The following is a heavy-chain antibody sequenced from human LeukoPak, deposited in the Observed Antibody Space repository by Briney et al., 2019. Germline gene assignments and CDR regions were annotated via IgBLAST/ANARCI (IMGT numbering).Heavy chain of an antibody. CDR1: GFTFSSYS. V-gene: IGHV3-48*01. CDR3: ASSNQLTFGYYYNGMDV. D-gene: IGHD2-2*01. Sequence: GGSLRLSCAASGFTFSSYSMNWVRQAPGKGLEWVSYISSSSSTIYYADSVKGRFTISRDNAKNSLYLQMNSLRAEDTAVYYCASSNQLTFGYYYNGMDVWGLGTTVTVS. J-gene: IGHJ6*02. CDR2: ISSSSSTI.